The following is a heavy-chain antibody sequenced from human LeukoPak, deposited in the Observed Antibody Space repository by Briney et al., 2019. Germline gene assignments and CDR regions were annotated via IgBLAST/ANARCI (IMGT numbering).Heavy chain of an antibody. J-gene: IGHJ4*02. CDR2: ISDDGTYT. D-gene: IGHD7-27*01. Sequence: PGGSLRLSCAASGFTFSSYAMSWVRQAPGKGLVWVSRISDDGTYTANVDSVEGRFSTSRDNVGNTLYLHMNGLRVEDTAMYYCASFGIAWGSAYWGQGTLVIVSS. CDR3: ASFGIAWGSAY. CDR1: GFTFSSYA. V-gene: IGHV3-74*03.